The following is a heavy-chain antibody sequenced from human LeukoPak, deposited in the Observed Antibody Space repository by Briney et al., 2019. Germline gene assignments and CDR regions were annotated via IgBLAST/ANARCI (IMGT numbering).Heavy chain of an antibody. CDR1: GFTFTSYS. CDR2: ISSSSSSI. D-gene: IGHD1-1*01. V-gene: IGHV3-21*01. Sequence: GGSQRLSCAASGFTFTSYSMNWVRQAPGKGLEWVSSISSSSSSIYYADSVKGRFTISRDNAKSSLYLQMNSLRAEDTAVYYCARRGLVGWNDGNFFEYWGQGTLVTVSS. J-gene: IGHJ4*02. CDR3: ARRGLVGWNDGNFFEY.